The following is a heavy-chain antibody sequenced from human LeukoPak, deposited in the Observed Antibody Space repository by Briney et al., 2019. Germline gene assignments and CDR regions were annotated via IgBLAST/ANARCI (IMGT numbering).Heavy chain of an antibody. D-gene: IGHD3-3*01. Sequence: QTGGSLRLSCVASGFTFSTYSMNWVRQAPGKGLEWVSYISSSGSTIYYADSVKGRFTISRDNAKNSLYLQMNSLRAEDTAVYYCARYRSDFWSGYLDGMDVWGQGTTVTVSS. J-gene: IGHJ6*02. CDR1: GFTFSTYS. CDR3: ARYRSDFWSGYLDGMDV. V-gene: IGHV3-48*04. CDR2: ISSSGSTI.